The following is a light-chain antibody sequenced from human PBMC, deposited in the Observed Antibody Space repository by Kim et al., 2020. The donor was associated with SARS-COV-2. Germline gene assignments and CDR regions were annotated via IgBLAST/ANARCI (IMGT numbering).Light chain of an antibody. CDR3: AAWDDSLNGVI. CDR2: SND. V-gene: IGLV1-44*01. Sequence: QAVLTQPPSVSGTPGQRVTVSCSGSTSNIGSNTVNWYQQLTGTAPKVLMFSNDQRPSGVPDRFAGSKSGTSASLAISGLQSEDEADYYCAAWDDSLNGVIFGGGTQLTVL. J-gene: IGLJ2*01. CDR1: TSNIGSNT.